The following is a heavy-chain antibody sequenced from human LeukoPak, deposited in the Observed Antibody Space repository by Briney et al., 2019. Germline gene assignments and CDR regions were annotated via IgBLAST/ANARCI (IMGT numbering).Heavy chain of an antibody. V-gene: IGHV4-31*03. J-gene: IGHJ4*02. CDR3: ARALYQPLLYYYIDY. CDR2: IYYSGST. CDR1: GGSISSGGYY. D-gene: IGHD2-2*02. Sequence: KSSETLSLTCTVSGGSISSGGYYWSWIRQHPGKGLEWIGYIYYSGSTYYNPSLKSRVTISVDTSKNQFSLKLSSVTAADTAVYYCARALYQPLLYYYIDYWGQGTLVTVSS.